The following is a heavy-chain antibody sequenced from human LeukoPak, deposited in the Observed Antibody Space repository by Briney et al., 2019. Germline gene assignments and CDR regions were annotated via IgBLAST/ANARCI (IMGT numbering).Heavy chain of an antibody. CDR2: ITHAGST. CDR1: VGSFSGYY. J-gene: IGHJ4*02. CDR3: ARRPRNSGSYDGPSGLDY. Sequence: SETLSLTCAVYVGSFSGYYWSWIRQPPGKGLEWIGEITHAGSTNYNPYLKSRVTISVDTSKNQFSLKLRSVTAADTAMYYCARRPRNSGSYDGPSGLDYWGQGNLVTVSS. V-gene: IGHV4-34*01. D-gene: IGHD1-26*01.